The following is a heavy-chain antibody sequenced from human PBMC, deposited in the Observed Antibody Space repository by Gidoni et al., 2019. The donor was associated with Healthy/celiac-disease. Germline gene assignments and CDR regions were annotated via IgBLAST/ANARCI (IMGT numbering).Heavy chain of an antibody. CDR2: TYYRSKWYN. V-gene: IGHV6-1*01. Sequence: QVQLQQSGPGLVKPSQTLSLTCAIPGDSVSSNSAAWNWIRQSPSRGLEWLGRTYYRSKWYNDYAVSVKSRITINPDTSKNQFSLQLNSVTPEDTAVYYCASSSHDYGDYVARGLFDYWGQGTLVTVSS. J-gene: IGHJ4*02. CDR3: ASSSHDYGDYVARGLFDY. D-gene: IGHD4-17*01. CDR1: GDSVSSNSAA.